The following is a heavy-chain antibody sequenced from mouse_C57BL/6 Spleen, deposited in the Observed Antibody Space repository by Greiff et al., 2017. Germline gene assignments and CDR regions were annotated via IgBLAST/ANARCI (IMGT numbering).Heavy chain of an antibody. J-gene: IGHJ3*01. CDR2: ISDGSSYT. CDR3: ARDQDYGSSYSFAY. CDR1: GFTFSSYA. Sequence: EVHLVESGGGLVKPGGSLKLSCAASGFTFSSYAMSWVRQTPEKRLEWVATISDGSSYTYYPDNVKGRFTISRDNAKNNLYLQMSHLKSEDTAMYYCARDQDYGSSYSFAYWGQGTLVTVSA. V-gene: IGHV5-4*01. D-gene: IGHD1-1*01.